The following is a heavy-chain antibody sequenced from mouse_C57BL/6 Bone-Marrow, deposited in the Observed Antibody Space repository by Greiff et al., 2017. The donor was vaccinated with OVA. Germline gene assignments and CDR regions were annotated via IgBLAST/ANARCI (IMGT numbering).Heavy chain of an antibody. CDR1: GYAFSSSW. V-gene: IGHV1-82*01. Sequence: QVQLQQSGPELVKPGASVKISCKASGYAFSSSWMNWVKQRPGKGLEWIGRIYPGDGDTTYNGKFKGKATLTADKSSSTAYMQLSSLTSEDSAVYFCARSFAYWGQGTLVTVSA. J-gene: IGHJ3*01. CDR2: IYPGDGDT. CDR3: ARSFAY.